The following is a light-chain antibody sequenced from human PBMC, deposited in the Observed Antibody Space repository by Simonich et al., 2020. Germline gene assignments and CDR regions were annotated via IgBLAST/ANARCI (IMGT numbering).Light chain of an antibody. Sequence: QAVLTQPASLSASPGASASLTCTLRSGINVCTYRNYLYQQKTGSPPQYLLRYKSDSDNQQGSGVPIRFSGSKDASANAGILLISGLQSEDEADYYCMIWHSSAWVFGGGTKLTVL. CDR2: YKSDSDN. V-gene: IGLV5-45*01. CDR3: MIWHSSAWV. CDR1: SGINVCTYR. J-gene: IGLJ3*02.